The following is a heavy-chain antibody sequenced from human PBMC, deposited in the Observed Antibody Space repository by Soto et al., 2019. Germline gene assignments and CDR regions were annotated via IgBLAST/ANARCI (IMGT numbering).Heavy chain of an antibody. V-gene: IGHV6-1*01. D-gene: IGHD3-3*01. CDR1: GDSVSSNSAA. CDR3: ARSPSWSGSNFDY. J-gene: IGHJ4*02. Sequence: SQTLSLTCGISGDSVSSNSAAWNWIRQSPSRGLEWLGRTYYRSKWYHDYAVSMKGRITINPDTSKNQFSLQLNSLTPEDTAVYYCARSPSWSGSNFDYWGQGTLVTVSS. CDR2: TYYRSKWYH.